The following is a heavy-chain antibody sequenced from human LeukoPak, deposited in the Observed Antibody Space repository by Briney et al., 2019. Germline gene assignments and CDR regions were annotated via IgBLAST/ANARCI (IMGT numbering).Heavy chain of an antibody. CDR3: ARRVAGLFAASVDV. V-gene: IGHV4-39*01. CDR2: MYYSGSA. Sequence: SETLSLTCTVSGGSISSSSYYWGWIRQPPGKGLEWIGSMYYSGSAYYNPSLKSRVTISVDTSKNQFSLKLSSVTAVDTAVYYCARRVAGLFAASVDVWGQGTTVTVSS. J-gene: IGHJ6*02. CDR1: GGSISSSSYY. D-gene: IGHD6-19*01.